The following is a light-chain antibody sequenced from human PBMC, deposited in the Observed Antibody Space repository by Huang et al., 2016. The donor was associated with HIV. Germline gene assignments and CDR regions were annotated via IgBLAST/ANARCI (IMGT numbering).Light chain of an antibody. Sequence: DIQMTQSPSSLSASVGDRVTSTCRASQSISSYFNWYQQKPGKAPKLLIYAASSLQSGVPSRFSGSGSGTDFTLTISSLQPEDFATYYCQQSYSTPVTFGQGTKLEIK. CDR1: QSISSY. J-gene: IGKJ2*01. CDR3: QQSYSTPVT. V-gene: IGKV1-39*01. CDR2: AAS.